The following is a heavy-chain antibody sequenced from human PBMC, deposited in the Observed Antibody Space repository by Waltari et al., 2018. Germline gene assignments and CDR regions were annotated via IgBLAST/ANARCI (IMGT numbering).Heavy chain of an antibody. CDR1: GLSIGSYG. CDR3: AKDAFGNTYVDH. V-gene: IGHV3-33*06. CDR2: IWFDGGQT. J-gene: IGHJ4*02. Sequence: QAQLVESGGGVVQPGMSLRLSCTGPGLSIGSYGMHWVRQAPGKGLEWVALIWFDGGQTYYADSVRGRFTISRDNSKNTLYLDMNSLKLNDTAIYYCAKDAFGNTYVDHWGQGTLVTVAS. D-gene: IGHD3-10*01.